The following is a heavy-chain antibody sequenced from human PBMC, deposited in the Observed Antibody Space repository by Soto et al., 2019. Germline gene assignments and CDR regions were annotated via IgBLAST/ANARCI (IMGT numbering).Heavy chain of an antibody. Sequence: PWGSLGLSCAASGFTFRNAGMNWFCQATGKGLEWVGRIKSKTDGGTTDYAAPVKGRFTISRDDSKNTLYLQMNSLKTEDTAVYYCTTALGATYYYYYGMDVWGKGTTVTVSS. CDR1: GFTFRNAG. D-gene: IGHD3-10*01. CDR2: IKSKTDGGTT. CDR3: TTALGATYYYYYGMDV. J-gene: IGHJ6*04. V-gene: IGHV3-15*07.